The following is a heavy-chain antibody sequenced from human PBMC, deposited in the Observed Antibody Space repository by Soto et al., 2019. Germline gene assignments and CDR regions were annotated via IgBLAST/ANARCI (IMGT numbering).Heavy chain of an antibody. Sequence: GGSLRLSCAASGFTFSSNYMSWVRQAPGKGLEWVSVIYSGGSTYYADSVKGRFTISRHNSKNTLYLQMNSLRAEDTAVYYCARVCSSTSCHDAFDIWGQGTMVTVSS. D-gene: IGHD2-2*01. J-gene: IGHJ3*02. V-gene: IGHV3-53*04. CDR1: GFTFSSNY. CDR3: ARVCSSTSCHDAFDI. CDR2: IYSGGST.